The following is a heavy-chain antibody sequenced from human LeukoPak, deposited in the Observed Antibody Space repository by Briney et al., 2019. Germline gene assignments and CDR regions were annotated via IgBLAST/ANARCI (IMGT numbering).Heavy chain of an antibody. V-gene: IGHV4-34*01. CDR1: GGSFSGYY. CDR2: INHSGST. CDR3: ARGGGCSSSSCYEILGFDP. Sequence: SETLSLTCAVYGGSFSGYYWRWIRQPPGKGLEWIGEINHSGSTNYNPSLKSRVTISVDTSKNQFSLKLSSVTAADTAVYYCARGGGCSSSSCYEILGFDPWGQGTLVTVSS. J-gene: IGHJ5*02. D-gene: IGHD2-2*01.